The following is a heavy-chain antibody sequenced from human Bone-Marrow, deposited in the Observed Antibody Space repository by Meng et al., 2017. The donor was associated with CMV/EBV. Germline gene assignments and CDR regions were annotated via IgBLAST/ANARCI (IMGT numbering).Heavy chain of an antibody. Sequence: CAISGDSVSSHSAAWNWIRQSPSRGLEWLGRTYYRSKWNNEYAVSVKSRIIITPDTSKNQFSLQLNSVTPDDTAVYYCARLGGDVDYWGQGTLVTVSS. J-gene: IGHJ4*02. CDR3: ARLGGDVDY. D-gene: IGHD3-16*01. CDR1: GDSVSSHSAA. V-gene: IGHV6-1*01. CDR2: TYYRSKWNN.